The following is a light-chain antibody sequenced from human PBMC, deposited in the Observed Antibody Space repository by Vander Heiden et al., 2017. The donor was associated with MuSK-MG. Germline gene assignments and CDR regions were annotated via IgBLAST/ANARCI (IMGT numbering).Light chain of an antibody. CDR2: AAS. CDR1: QGISNS. CDR3: QQYDSTPPWT. V-gene: IGKV1-NL1*01. Sequence: DIQMTQSPSSLSASVGDRVTITCRASQGISNSLAWYQQKPGKAPKLLLYAASRLESGVPSRFSGSGSGTDYTLTISGLQPEDFATYYCQQYDSTPPWTFGQGTKVEIK. J-gene: IGKJ1*01.